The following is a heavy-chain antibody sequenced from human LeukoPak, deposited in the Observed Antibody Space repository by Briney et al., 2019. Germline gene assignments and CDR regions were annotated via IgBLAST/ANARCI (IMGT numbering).Heavy chain of an antibody. V-gene: IGHV4-59*01. CDR3: ARSLTVPHVDY. CDR1: GGFISTYY. D-gene: IGHD4-17*01. Sequence: SETLSLTCTVSGGFISTYYWSWIRQPPGKGLEWIGYIYYSGSTNYNPSLKSRVTISVDTSKNQFSLKLSSVTAADTAVYYCARSLTVPHVDYWGQGTLVTVSS. J-gene: IGHJ4*02. CDR2: IYYSGST.